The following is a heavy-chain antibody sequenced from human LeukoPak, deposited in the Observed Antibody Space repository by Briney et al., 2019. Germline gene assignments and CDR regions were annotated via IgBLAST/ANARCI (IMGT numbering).Heavy chain of an antibody. CDR3: VRQRYYGSGSQLVIDF. CDR1: GYTFTRNW. CDR2: ISPGDLHP. D-gene: IGHD3-10*01. Sequence: GESLKLSCKASGYTFTRNWIGWVGQLPGKGMEWMGIISPGDLHPRYSPSFQGQVTVSADKSKSTAYLEWNSLKASDTAIYYCVRQRYYGSGSQLVIDFWGQGTLVTVSS. J-gene: IGHJ4*02. V-gene: IGHV5-51*01.